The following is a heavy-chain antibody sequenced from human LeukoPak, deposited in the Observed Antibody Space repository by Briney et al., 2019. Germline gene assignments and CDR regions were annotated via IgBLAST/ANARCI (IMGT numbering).Heavy chain of an antibody. CDR3: AREVRYSSGLYYFDY. J-gene: IGHJ4*02. CDR1: GFTFSSYS. V-gene: IGHV3-21*01. CDR2: ISSSSGYI. Sequence: GGSLRLSCAASGFTFSSYSMNCVRQAPGKGLEWVSSISSSSGYIYYADSVKGRFTISRDNAKNSLYLQMNSLRAEDTAVYYCAREVRYSSGLYYFDYWGQGTLVTVSS. D-gene: IGHD6-19*01.